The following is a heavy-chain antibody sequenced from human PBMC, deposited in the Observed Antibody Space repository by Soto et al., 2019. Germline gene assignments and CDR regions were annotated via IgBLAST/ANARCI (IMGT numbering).Heavy chain of an antibody. CDR1: GFSLTTSGVG. V-gene: IGHV2-5*01. Sequence: SGPTLVNPTQTLTLTCAFSGFSLTTSGVGVGWIRQPPGKALEWLALIFWNDDERYSPSLKSRLTFTKDTSKNQVVLTMTNMDPVDTATSYCVHTGYSYVPFGYWGRGTLVTDS. CDR3: VHTGYSYVPFGY. D-gene: IGHD5-18*01. CDR2: IFWNDDE. J-gene: IGHJ4*02.